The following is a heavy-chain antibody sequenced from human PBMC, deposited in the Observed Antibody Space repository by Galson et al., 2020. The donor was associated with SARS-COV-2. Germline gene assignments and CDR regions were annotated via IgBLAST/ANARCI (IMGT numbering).Heavy chain of an antibody. CDR3: AIHRLPGITMVRGVIVFYYMDV. CDR1: GGSISSYY. CDR2: IYYSGST. D-gene: IGHD3-10*01. J-gene: IGHJ6*03. Sequence: SETLSRTCTVSGGSISSYYWSWIRQPPGKGLEWIGYIYYSGSTNYNPSLKSRVTISVDTSKNQFSLKLSSVTAADTAVYYCAIHRLPGITMVRGVIVFYYMDVWGKGTTVTVSS. V-gene: IGHV4-59*08.